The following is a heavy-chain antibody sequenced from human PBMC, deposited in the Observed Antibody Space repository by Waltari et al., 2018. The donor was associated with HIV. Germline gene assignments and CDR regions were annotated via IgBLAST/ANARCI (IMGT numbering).Heavy chain of an antibody. CDR3: AKAFYEDTAYYYDF. D-gene: IGHD3-22*01. CDR2: IDGSGTKS. CDR1: GFAFVSYA. J-gene: IGHJ4*02. Sequence: EVQLMESGGGLVQPGGSRRLSCAASGFAFVSYAITWVRQSPERGWEWVAAIDGSGTKSFYADSVKGRFTLSRDNSKNTVFLQMNSLRAADTAIYYCAKAFYEDTAYYYDFWGRGTRVTVSS. V-gene: IGHV3-23*01.